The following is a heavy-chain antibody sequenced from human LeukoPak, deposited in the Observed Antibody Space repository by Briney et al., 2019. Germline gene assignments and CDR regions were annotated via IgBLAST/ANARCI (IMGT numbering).Heavy chain of an antibody. J-gene: IGHJ4*02. V-gene: IGHV3-7*01. CDR1: GFTFSSSW. D-gene: IGHD2-8*01. CDR2: IREDGSEK. CDR3: ARGPTNGQAFDY. Sequence: GGSLRLSCAASGFTFSSSWMTWVRQAPGKGLEWVASIREDGSEKTSVDSVKGRFTISRDNAKNSLYLQMDSLRAEDTAVYYCARGPTNGQAFDYWGQGTLVSVSS.